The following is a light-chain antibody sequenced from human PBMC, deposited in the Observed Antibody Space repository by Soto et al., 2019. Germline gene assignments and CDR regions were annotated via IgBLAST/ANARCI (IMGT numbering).Light chain of an antibody. CDR1: QSVRSY. CDR3: HQYDHWPQT. CDR2: GAS. Sequence: RVMTQSPATLSVSPGERATLSCGASQSVRSYLAWYQQKPGQAPRLLIHGASTRAPGIPARFSGSGSGTDFTLTISSLQSEDFAVYYCHQYDHWPQTFGQGTKVDIK. V-gene: IGKV3-15*01. J-gene: IGKJ1*01.